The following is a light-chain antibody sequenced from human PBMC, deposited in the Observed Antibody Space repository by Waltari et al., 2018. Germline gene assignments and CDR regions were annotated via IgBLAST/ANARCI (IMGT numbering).Light chain of an antibody. CDR2: GVS. CDR3: SSYTSGNTLV. J-gene: IGLJ2*01. Sequence: QSALTQPASVSGSPGQSITISCSGTSSDVGGYNYVSWYQQHPGKAPKLMIYGVSKRPPGVSNRFSGSKSGNTASLTISGLQAEDEADYFCSSYTSGNTLVFGGGTSLTVL. V-gene: IGLV2-14*01. CDR1: SSDVGGYNY.